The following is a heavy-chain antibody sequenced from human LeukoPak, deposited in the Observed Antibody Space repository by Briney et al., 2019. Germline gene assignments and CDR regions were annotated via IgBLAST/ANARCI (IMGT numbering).Heavy chain of an antibody. J-gene: IGHJ3*02. Sequence: GGSLRLSCAASGFTFSSYAMHWVRQAPGKGLEWVAVISYDGSNKYYADSVKGRFTISRDNSKNTLYLQINSLRAEDTAVYYCARGSYYDFSTGAFDIWGQGTMVTVSS. D-gene: IGHD3-3*01. V-gene: IGHV3-30*04. CDR2: ISYDGSNK. CDR3: ARGSYYDFSTGAFDI. CDR1: GFTFSSYA.